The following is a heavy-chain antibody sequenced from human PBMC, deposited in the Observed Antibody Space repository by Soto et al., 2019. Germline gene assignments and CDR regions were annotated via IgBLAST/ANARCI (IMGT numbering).Heavy chain of an antibody. CDR1: GGSISSSSYY. J-gene: IGHJ3*02. CDR2: IYYSGST. D-gene: IGHD2-8*01. V-gene: IGHV4-39*01. Sequence: QLQLQESGPGLVKPSETLSLTCTVSGGSISSSSYYWGWIRQPPGKGLEWIGSIYYSGSTYYNPSLKSRFTISVDTSKNHFSLKLSSVTAADTAGYYCARRGYYAISAFDIWGQGTMVTVSS. CDR3: ARRGYYAISAFDI.